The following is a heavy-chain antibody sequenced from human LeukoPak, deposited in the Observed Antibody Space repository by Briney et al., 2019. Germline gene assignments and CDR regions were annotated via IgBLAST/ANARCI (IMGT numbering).Heavy chain of an antibody. CDR1: GGSFSGYY. CDR3: ARVPTYYYDSSGHDGPIDY. J-gene: IGHJ4*02. V-gene: IGHV4-34*01. D-gene: IGHD3-22*01. CDR2: INHSGTT. Sequence: SETLSLTCAVYGGSFSGYYWSWIRQPPGKGLEWIGKINHSGTTNYNPSLKSRVTMSVDTSKQQFSLHLTSVTAADTAVYYCARVPTYYYDSSGHDGPIDYWGQGTLVTVSS.